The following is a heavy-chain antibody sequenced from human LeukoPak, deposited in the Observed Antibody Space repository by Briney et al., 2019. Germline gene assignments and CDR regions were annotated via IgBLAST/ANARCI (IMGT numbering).Heavy chain of an antibody. CDR3: AVDYCSSTSCHNPNFDY. D-gene: IGHD2-2*01. Sequence: ASVKVSCKVSGYTLTELSMHWVRQAPGQGLEWMGWINTNTGNPTYAQGFTGRFVFSLDTSVSTAYLQISSLKAEDTAVYYCAVDYCSSTSCHNPNFDYWGQGTLVTVSS. CDR1: GYTLTELS. J-gene: IGHJ4*02. V-gene: IGHV7-4-1*02. CDR2: INTNTGNP.